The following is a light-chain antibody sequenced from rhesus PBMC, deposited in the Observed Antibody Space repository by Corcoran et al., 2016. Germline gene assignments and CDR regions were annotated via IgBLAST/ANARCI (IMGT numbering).Light chain of an antibody. CDR2: SAS. CDR1: QGISSF. J-gene: IGKJ4*01. V-gene: IGKV1-28*01. Sequence: DIQMTQSPSSLSASVGDTVTIACRASQGISSFLNWFQQKTGKAPKLLIYSASALESGVPSRFSGRWSGTECTLTISSLQPEDFAAYYCLQHNSYPPTFGGGTKVEIK. CDR3: LQHNSYPPT.